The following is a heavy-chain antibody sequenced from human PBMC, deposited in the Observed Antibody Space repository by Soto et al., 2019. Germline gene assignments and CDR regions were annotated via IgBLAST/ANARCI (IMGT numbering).Heavy chain of an antibody. D-gene: IGHD6-6*01. Sequence: PSETLSLTCTVSGGSISSGGYYWTWIRQHPGKGLEWIGYNYYSGITYYNPSLKSRVTISLDTSKNQFSLKLSSVTAADTAVYYCARCSSIAGIYYRMYVRAQGTTV. CDR1: GGSISSGGYY. CDR3: ARCSSIAGIYYRMYV. V-gene: IGHV4-31*03. J-gene: IGHJ6*02. CDR2: NYYSGIT.